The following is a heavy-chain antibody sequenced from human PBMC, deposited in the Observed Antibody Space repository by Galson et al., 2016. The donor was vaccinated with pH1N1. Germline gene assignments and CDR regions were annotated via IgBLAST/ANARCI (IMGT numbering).Heavy chain of an antibody. Sequence: ETLSLTCTVSGGSISISSHYWGWIRQPPGKGLEWIGSIYYSESMHYNPSLKSRVTISVDTSKNQLFLKLSSVTAADTAVYYCARDREYNYGYYDHAFDIWGQGTMVTVSS. CDR2: IYYSESM. V-gene: IGHV4-39*02. CDR1: GGSISISSHY. CDR3: ARDREYNYGYYDHAFDI. J-gene: IGHJ3*02. D-gene: IGHD5-18*01.